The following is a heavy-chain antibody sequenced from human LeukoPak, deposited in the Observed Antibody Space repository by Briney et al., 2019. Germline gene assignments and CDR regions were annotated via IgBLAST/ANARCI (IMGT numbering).Heavy chain of an antibody. J-gene: IGHJ6*03. D-gene: IGHD3-3*01. V-gene: IGHV1-69*13. CDR3: ARDIGEWSDYYYYMDV. Sequence: SVKVSCKTSGGTFSSYAISWVRQAPGQGLEWMGGIIPIFGTANYAQKFQGRVAITADESTSTAYMELSSLRSEDTAVYYCARDIGEWSDYYYYMDVWGKGTTVTVSS. CDR1: GGTFSSYA. CDR2: IIPIFGTA.